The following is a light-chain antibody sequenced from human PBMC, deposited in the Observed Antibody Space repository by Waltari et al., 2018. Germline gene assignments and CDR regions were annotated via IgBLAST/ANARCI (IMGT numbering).Light chain of an antibody. J-gene: IGKJ1*01. V-gene: IGKV3-20*01. CDR3: QHYVSLPVT. CDR1: QRVSRA. Sequence: EIVLTQSPGTVSLSPGERATLSCRASQRVSRALAWYQQNPGQAPRLLIYGASNRATGIPDRFSGSGSGTDFSLIISRLEPEDFAVYYCQHYVSLPVTFGQGTKVEIK. CDR2: GAS.